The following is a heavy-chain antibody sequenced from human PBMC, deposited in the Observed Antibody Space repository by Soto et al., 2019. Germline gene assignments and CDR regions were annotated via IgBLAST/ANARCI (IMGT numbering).Heavy chain of an antibody. D-gene: IGHD6-13*01. Sequence: KTSETLSLTCAVSGGSISSGGYSWSWIRQPPGKGLEWIGYIYHSGSTYYNPSLKSRVTISVDRSKNQFSLKLSSVTAADTAVYYCARGSSSSWYDAPFDYWGQGTLVTVSS. CDR2: IYHSGST. CDR3: ARGSSSSWYDAPFDY. V-gene: IGHV4-30-2*01. CDR1: GGSISSGGYS. J-gene: IGHJ4*02.